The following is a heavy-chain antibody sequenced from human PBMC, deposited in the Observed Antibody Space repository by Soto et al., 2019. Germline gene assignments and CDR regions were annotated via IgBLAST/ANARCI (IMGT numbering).Heavy chain of an antibody. J-gene: IGHJ3*02. CDR2: INHSGST. Sequence: SETLSLTCAVYGGSFSGYYWSWIRQPPGKGLEWIGEINHSGSTNYTPSLKSRVTISVDTSKNPFSLKLSSVTAADTAVYYCARGPKGVMTRGAFDIWGQGTMVTVSS. D-gene: IGHD2-8*01. CDR1: GGSFSGYY. V-gene: IGHV4-34*01. CDR3: ARGPKGVMTRGAFDI.